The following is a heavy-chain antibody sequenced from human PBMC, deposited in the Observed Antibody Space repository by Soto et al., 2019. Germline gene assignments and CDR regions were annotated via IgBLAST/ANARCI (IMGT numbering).Heavy chain of an antibody. CDR2: IRQDGSEK. J-gene: IGHJ3*02. CDR3: ARDTSPGANGLWYAAFDI. V-gene: IGHV3-7*01. D-gene: IGHD2-8*01. CDR1: GFTFSTYW. Sequence: EVQLVESGGGLVQPGGSLRLSCAASGFTFSTYWMTWVRQAPGKGLEWVANIRQDGSEKYYVDSVKGRFTISRDNARNSRYLQMNSLRAEDTAVYSCARDTSPGANGLWYAAFDIWGQGTMVTVSS.